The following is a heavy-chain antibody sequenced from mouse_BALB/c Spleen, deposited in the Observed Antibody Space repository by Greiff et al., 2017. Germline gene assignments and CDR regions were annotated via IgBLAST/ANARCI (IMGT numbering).Heavy chain of an antibody. Sequence: EVKLVESGGGLVQPKGSLKLSCAASGFTFNTYAMNWVRQAPGKGLEWVARIRSKSNNYATYYADSVKDRFTIARDDSQSMLYLQMNNLKTEDTAMYYCVRDAMDYWGQGTSVSVSS. J-gene: IGHJ4*01. CDR2: IRSKSNNYAT. V-gene: IGHV10-1*02. CDR1: GFTFNTYA. CDR3: VRDAMDY.